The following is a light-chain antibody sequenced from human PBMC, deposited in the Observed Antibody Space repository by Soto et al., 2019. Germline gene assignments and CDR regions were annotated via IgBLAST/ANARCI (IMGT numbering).Light chain of an antibody. CDR2: YDD. CDR1: SSNIGNNV. Sequence: QSVLTQPPSVSEAPRQRVTISCSGSSSNIGNNVVHWYQQLPGRAPKLLIYYDDLLPSGVSGRFSGSRSGTSASLAISGLQSEDEADYFCAAWDDSLKAVVFGGGTKVTVL. V-gene: IGLV1-36*01. CDR3: AAWDDSLKAVV. J-gene: IGLJ2*01.